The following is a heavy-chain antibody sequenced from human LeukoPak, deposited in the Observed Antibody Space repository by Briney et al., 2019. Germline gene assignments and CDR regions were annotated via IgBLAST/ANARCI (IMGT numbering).Heavy chain of an antibody. CDR1: GFTFSSYA. D-gene: IGHD6-6*01. CDR2: ISGSGGST. CDR3: AKDLVVGIAARPLGYYFDY. V-gene: IGHV3-23*01. Sequence: GGSLRLSCAASGFTFSSYAMSWVRQAPGKGLEWVSAISGSGGSTYYADSAKGRFTISRDNSKNTLYLQMNSLRAEDTAVYYCAKDLVVGIAARPLGYYFDYWGQGTLVTVSS. J-gene: IGHJ4*02.